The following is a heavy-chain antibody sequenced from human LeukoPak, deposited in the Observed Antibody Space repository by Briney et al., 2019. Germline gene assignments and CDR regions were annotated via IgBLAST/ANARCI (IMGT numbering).Heavy chain of an antibody. D-gene: IGHD3-10*02. CDR1: GGSISSYY. CDR2: IHYSGST. J-gene: IGHJ4*02. V-gene: IGHV4-59*01. Sequence: PSETLSLTCTVSGGSISSYYWSWIRQPPGKGLEWIGYIHYSGSTNYNPSLKSRVTISVDTSKNQFSLKLSSVTAADTAVYYCARAPTVRGVIMAYDYWGQGTLVTVSS. CDR3: ARAPTVRGVIMAYDY.